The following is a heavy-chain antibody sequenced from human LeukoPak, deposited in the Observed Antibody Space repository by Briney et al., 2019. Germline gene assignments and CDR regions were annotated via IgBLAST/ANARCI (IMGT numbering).Heavy chain of an antibody. D-gene: IGHD2-15*01. V-gene: IGHV3-30*18. Sequence: SGGSLRLSCAASGFTFSSYGMHWVRQAPGKGPEWVAVISYDGSNKYYADSVKGRFTISRDNSKNTLYLQMNSLRAEDTAVYYCAKGDMSLDYWGQGTLVTVSS. CDR3: AKGDMSLDY. CDR1: GFTFSSYG. J-gene: IGHJ4*02. CDR2: ISYDGSNK.